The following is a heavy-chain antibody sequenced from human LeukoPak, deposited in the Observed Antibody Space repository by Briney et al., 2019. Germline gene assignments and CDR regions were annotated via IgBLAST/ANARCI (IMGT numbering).Heavy chain of an antibody. CDR1: GFTFSSYW. CDR2: IKQDGSEK. Sequence: GGSLRLSCAASGFTFSSYWMSWVRQAPGKGLEWVANIKQDGSEKYYVDSVKGRFTISRDNAKNSLYLQMNSLRAEDTAVYYCARSGSAGPYYYYYGMDVWGQGTTVTVSS. J-gene: IGHJ6*02. CDR3: ARSGSAGPYYYYYGMDV. V-gene: IGHV3-7*01. D-gene: IGHD6-25*01.